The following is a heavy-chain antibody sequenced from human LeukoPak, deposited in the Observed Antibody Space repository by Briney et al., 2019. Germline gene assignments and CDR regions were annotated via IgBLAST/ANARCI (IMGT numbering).Heavy chain of an antibody. CDR3: ARDRRDYDSSGYYSLRYFDY. D-gene: IGHD3-22*01. CDR2: IKQDGSEK. V-gene: IGHV3-7*01. Sequence: PGGSLRPSCAASGFTFSSYWMSWVRQAPGKGLEWVANIKQDGSEKYYVDSVKGRFTISRDNAKNSLYLQMNSLRAEDTAVYYCARDRRDYDSSGYYSLRYFDYWGQGTLVTVSS. CDR1: GFTFSSYW. J-gene: IGHJ4*02.